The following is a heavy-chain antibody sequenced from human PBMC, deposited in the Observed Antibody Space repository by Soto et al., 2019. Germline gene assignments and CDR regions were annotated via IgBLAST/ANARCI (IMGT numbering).Heavy chain of an antibody. Sequence: PGGSLRLSCTASGFTFSTFDMNWVRQAPGKGLEWISYISSSGSSIYYPDSVKGRFTISRDNAKKSLFLQMSSLRAEDTAVYYCARGLYYFDYWGLGTLVTVSS. CDR2: ISSSGSSI. J-gene: IGHJ4*02. V-gene: IGHV3-48*03. CDR3: ARGLYYFDY. CDR1: GFTFSTFD.